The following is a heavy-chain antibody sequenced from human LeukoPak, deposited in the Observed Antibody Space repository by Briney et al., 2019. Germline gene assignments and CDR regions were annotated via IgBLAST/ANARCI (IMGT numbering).Heavy chain of an antibody. Sequence: SETLFLTCTVSGGSISSYYWSWIRQPPGKGLEWIGYIYYSGSTNYNPSLKSRVTISVDTSKNQFSLKLSSVTAADTAVYYCARVYPSGYFDYWGQGTLVTVSS. CDR3: ARVYPSGYFDY. CDR2: IYYSGST. V-gene: IGHV4-59*01. D-gene: IGHD2-8*01. J-gene: IGHJ4*02. CDR1: GGSISSYY.